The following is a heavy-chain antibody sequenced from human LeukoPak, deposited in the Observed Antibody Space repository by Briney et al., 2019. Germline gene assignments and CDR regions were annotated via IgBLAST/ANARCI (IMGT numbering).Heavy chain of an antibody. V-gene: IGHV4-34*01. CDR1: GGSFSGYY. J-gene: IGHJ4*02. Sequence: PSETLSLTCAVYGGSFSGYYWSWIRQPPGKGLEWIGEISHSGSTNYNPSLKSRVTISVDTSKNQFSLKLSSVTAADTAVYYCATGDSSRADYWGQGTLVTVSS. CDR3: ATGDSSRADY. CDR2: ISHSGST. D-gene: IGHD6-13*01.